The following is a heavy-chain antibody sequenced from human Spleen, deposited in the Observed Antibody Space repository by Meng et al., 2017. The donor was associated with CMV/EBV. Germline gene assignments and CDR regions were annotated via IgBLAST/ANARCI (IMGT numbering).Heavy chain of an antibody. CDR1: GGTFSSYA. V-gene: IGHV1-69*05. CDR3: ARSKSLYTPIDY. CDR2: IIPIFGTA. D-gene: IGHD2-2*02. J-gene: IGHJ4*02. Sequence: SVKVSCKASGGTFSSYAISWVRQAPGQGLEWMGGIIPIFGTANYAQKFQGRVTITTDESTSTAYMELSSLRSKDTAIYYCARSKSLYTPIDYWGQGTLVTVSS.